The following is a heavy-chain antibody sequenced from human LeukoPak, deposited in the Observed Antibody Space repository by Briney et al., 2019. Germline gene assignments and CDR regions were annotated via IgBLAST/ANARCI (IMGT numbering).Heavy chain of an antibody. CDR1: GFTFSGYG. V-gene: IGHV3-30*18. Sequence: PGRSLRLSCAASGFTFSGYGMHWVRQAPGKGLEWVAVISYDGSNKYYADSVKGRFTISRDNSKNTLCLQMNSLRAEDTAVYYCAKGSTTMDVWGQGTTVTVSS. CDR2: ISYDGSNK. D-gene: IGHD1-14*01. CDR3: AKGSTTMDV. J-gene: IGHJ6*02.